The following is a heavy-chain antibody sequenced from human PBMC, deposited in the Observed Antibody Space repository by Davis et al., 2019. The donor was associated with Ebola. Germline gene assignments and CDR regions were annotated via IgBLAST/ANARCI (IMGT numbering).Heavy chain of an antibody. Sequence: ASVTVSCKASGYTFTGYYMHWVRQAPGQGLEWMGWINPNSGGTNYAQKFQGRVTMTRDTSISTAYMELSRLRSDDTAVYYCARSVVARELVVYWGQGTLVTVSS. CDR3: ARSVVARELVVY. J-gene: IGHJ4*02. CDR1: GYTFTGYY. V-gene: IGHV1-2*02. CDR2: INPNSGGT. D-gene: IGHD2-15*01.